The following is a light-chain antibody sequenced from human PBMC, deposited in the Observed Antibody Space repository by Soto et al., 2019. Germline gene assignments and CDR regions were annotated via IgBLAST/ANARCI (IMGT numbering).Light chain of an antibody. CDR2: AAS. J-gene: IGKJ4*01. CDR3: QQLNSYLT. V-gene: IGKV1-9*01. CDR1: QGISSY. Sequence: DIQLTQSPSFLSASVGDRVTITYRASQGISSYLAWYQQKPGKTPKLLIYAASTLQSGVPSRFSGSGSGTEFTLTISSLQPEDFATYYCQQLNSYLTFGGGTKVEIK.